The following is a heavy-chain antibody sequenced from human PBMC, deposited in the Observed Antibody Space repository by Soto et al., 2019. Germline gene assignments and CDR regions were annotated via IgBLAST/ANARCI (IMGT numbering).Heavy chain of an antibody. CDR3: VRDGTHKWFES. CDR1: RGAFGDYW. D-gene: IGHD1-1*01. Sequence: EVQLVESGGGLVQPGGSLRLSCEASRGAFGDYWMYWVRQAPGKGLVWVSRINRDANDIIYADSVKGRFTASRDNAKNMAFLQMNSLSVEDTAVYYCVRDGTHKWFESWGQGTQVTVSS. J-gene: IGHJ5*01. CDR2: INRDANDI. V-gene: IGHV3-74*01.